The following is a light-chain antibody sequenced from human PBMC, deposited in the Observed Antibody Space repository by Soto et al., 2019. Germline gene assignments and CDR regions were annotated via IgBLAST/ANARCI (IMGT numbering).Light chain of an antibody. CDR2: KAS. J-gene: IGKJ5*01. Sequence: DIQMTQSPSTLSGSVGDRVTITCRASQTISSWLAWYQQKPGKAPKLLIYKASTLKSGVPSRFSGSASGTEFTLTISSLQPDDFATYYCQQYNSYSPITFGQGTRLEIK. V-gene: IGKV1-5*03. CDR1: QTISSW. CDR3: QQYNSYSPIT.